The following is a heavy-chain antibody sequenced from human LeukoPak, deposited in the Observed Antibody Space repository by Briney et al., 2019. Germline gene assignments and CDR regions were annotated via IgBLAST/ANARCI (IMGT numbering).Heavy chain of an antibody. CDR1: GFTFSSYG. J-gene: IGHJ4*02. CDR3: AKDHCGGDCYSIPS. D-gene: IGHD2-21*02. V-gene: IGHV3-30*18. CDR2: ISYDGSNK. Sequence: GGSLRLSCAASGFTFSSYGMHWVRQAPGKGLEWVAVISYDGSNKYYADSVKGRFTISRDNSKNTLYLQMNSLRAEDTAVYYCAKDHCGGDCYSIPSWGQGTLVTVSS.